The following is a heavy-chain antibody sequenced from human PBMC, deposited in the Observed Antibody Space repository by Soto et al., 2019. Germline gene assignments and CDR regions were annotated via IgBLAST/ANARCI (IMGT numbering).Heavy chain of an antibody. CDR1: GFTFSSYW. Sequence: GGSLRLSCAASGFTFSSYWMHWVRQAPGKGLVWVSRINSDGSSTSYADSVKGRFTISRDNAKNTLYLQMNSLRAEDMAVYYCARDPRSYFYYYGMAVWGQGTTVTVSS. CDR3: ARDPRSYFYYYGMAV. J-gene: IGHJ6*02. V-gene: IGHV3-74*01. CDR2: INSDGSST.